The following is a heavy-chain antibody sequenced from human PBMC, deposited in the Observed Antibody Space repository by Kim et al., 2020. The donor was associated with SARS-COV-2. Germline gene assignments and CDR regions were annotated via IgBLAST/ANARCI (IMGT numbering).Heavy chain of an antibody. CDR3: ARVSIAARLCGMDV. J-gene: IGHJ6*02. Sequence: ADAGKGLFTLSRDNAKNSLYLQMNSLRDEDTAVYYCARVSIAARLCGMDVWGQGTTVTVSS. D-gene: IGHD6-6*01. V-gene: IGHV3-48*02.